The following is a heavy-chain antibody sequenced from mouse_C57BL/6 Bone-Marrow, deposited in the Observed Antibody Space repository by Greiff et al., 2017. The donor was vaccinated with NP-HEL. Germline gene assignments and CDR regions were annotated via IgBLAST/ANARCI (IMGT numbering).Heavy chain of an antibody. J-gene: IGHJ2*01. CDR1: GYTFTDHT. Sequence: VQLQQSDAELVKPGASVKISCKVSGYTFTDHTIHWMKQRPEQGLEWIGYIYPRDGSTKYNERFKGKATLTADKSSSTAYMQLNSLTSEDSAVYFCANEDYYGSSYVDFDYWGQGTTLTVSS. CDR2: IYPRDGST. D-gene: IGHD1-1*01. CDR3: ANEDYYGSSYVDFDY. V-gene: IGHV1-78*01.